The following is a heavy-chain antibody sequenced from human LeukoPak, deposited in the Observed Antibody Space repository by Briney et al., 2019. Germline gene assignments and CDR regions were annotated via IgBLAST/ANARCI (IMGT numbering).Heavy chain of an antibody. CDR1: GFTFSNYA. Sequence: GGSLRLSCAASGFTFSNYAMHGVRQAPDQGLEWVAVISYDATNKYYADSVKGRFTISRDNSKNTLFLQMNSLRAEDTAVYYCARDYASGSYPRIYFDYWGQGTLVTVSS. V-gene: IGHV3-30*04. D-gene: IGHD3-10*01. CDR2: ISYDATNK. J-gene: IGHJ4*02. CDR3: ARDYASGSYPRIYFDY.